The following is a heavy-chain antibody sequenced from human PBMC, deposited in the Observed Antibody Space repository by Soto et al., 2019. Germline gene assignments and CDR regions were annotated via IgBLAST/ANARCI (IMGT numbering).Heavy chain of an antibody. CDR2: ISGQGGTT. D-gene: IGHD4-4*01. CDR3: AKENDYSIIEYNWFDA. CDR1: GFRFSGYA. V-gene: IGHV3-23*01. Sequence: LRLSCVASGFRFSGYALTWVRQAPGKGLEWVADISGQGGTTYYADSVKGRFTISRDNSKNTLSLQMTSLRVEDTAVYYCAKENDYSIIEYNWFDAWGPGTLVTV. J-gene: IGHJ5*02.